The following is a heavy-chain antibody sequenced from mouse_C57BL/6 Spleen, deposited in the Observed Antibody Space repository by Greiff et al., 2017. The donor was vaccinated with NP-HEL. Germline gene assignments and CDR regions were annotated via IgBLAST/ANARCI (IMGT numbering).Heavy chain of an antibody. Sequence: QVQLKESGPGLVQPSQSLSITCTVSGFSLTSYGVHWVRQSPGKGLEWLGVIWRGGSTDYNAAFMSRLSITKDNSKSQVFFKMNSLQADDTAIYYCAKNKGTNWDPYYAMDYWGQGTSVTVSS. CDR1: GFSLTSYG. CDR3: AKNKGTNWDPYYAMDY. J-gene: IGHJ4*01. CDR2: IWRGGST. V-gene: IGHV2-5*01. D-gene: IGHD4-1*01.